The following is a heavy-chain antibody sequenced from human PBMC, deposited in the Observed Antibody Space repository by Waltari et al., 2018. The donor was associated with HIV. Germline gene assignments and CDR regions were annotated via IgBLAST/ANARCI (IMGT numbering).Heavy chain of an antibody. CDR3: ARDGSSYYGLDY. J-gene: IGHJ4*02. CDR1: GFTFRPYE. V-gene: IGHV3-48*03. CDR2: ISSSGSTI. D-gene: IGHD1-26*01. Sequence: EVQVVESGGGLVQTGGSVRLSCAAYGFTFRPYEMNWVRQAPGKGLEWVSYISSSGSTIYYADSVKGRFTISRDNAKNSLYLQMNSLRAEDTAVYFCARDGSSYYGLDYWGRGTLVTVSS.